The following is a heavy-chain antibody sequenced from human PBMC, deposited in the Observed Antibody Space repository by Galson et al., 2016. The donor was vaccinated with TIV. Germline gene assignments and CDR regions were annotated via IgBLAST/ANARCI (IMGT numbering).Heavy chain of an antibody. J-gene: IGHJ4*01. CDR1: GFTFSNTW. V-gene: IGHV3-15*01. CDR3: TAANWGFFWADY. Sequence: SLRLSCAASGFTFSNTWMSWVRQAPGKGLEWVGHIRSIFDGGTTEYAAPVKGRFTISRDDTERTMYLQMNSLKTEDTAVYYCTAANWGFFWADYWGHGTLVTVSS. D-gene: IGHD7-27*01. CDR2: IRSIFDGGTT.